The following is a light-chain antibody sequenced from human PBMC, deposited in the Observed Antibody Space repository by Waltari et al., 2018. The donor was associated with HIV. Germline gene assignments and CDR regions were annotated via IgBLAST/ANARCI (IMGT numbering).Light chain of an antibody. Sequence: QSALTQPPSASGSPGQSVTISCTGISSDVGDYNYVSWYQQHPGKAPQLMIYEVNKRPSWVPDLVSGSKSGNTASLTVSGLQAEDEADYYCSSYVGSNRVFGGGTKLTVL. CDR2: EVN. CDR3: SSYVGSNRV. V-gene: IGLV2-8*01. J-gene: IGLJ3*02. CDR1: SSDVGDYNY.